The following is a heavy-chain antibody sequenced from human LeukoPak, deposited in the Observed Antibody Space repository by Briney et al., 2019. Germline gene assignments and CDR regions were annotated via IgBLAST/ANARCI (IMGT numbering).Heavy chain of an antibody. V-gene: IGHV4-59*08. J-gene: IGHJ4*02. CDR2: IYYSWST. D-gene: IGHD3-22*01. CDR1: GGSISSYY. Sequence: SETLSLTCTVSGGSISSYYWSWIRQPPGKGLEWIGYIYYSWSTNYNPSLKSRVTISVDTSKNQFSLKLSSVTAADTAVYYCARLTYAYYYASSGPAAGFDYWGQGTLVTVSS. CDR3: ARLTYAYYYASSGPAAGFDY.